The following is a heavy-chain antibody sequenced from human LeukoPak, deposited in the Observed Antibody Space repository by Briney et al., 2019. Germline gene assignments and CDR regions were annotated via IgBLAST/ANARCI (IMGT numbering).Heavy chain of an antibody. V-gene: IGHV4-4*07. CDR3: ARGVVPASHFDY. CDR1: GGSISYYY. CDR2: IYTSGGT. Sequence: PSETLSLTCSVSGGSISYYYWTWIRQPAGKGLEWIGRIYTSGGTNYNPSPKSRVTMSVDTSKNQFSLKLSSVTAADTAVYYCARGVVPASHFDYWGQGTLVTVSS. D-gene: IGHD2-2*01. J-gene: IGHJ4*02.